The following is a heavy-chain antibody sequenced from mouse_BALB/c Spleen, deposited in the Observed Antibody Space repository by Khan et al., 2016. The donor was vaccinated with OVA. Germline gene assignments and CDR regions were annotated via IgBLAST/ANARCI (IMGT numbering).Heavy chain of an antibody. Sequence: DVQLQESGPGLVKPSQSLSLTCTVTGYSITTNYAWDWIRQFPGNKLEWMGYISYSGSTSYNPSLKSRISIPRDTSKNQFFLQLNSVTTEDTATYYCAKKNYYVYAVDYWGQGTSVTVSS. J-gene: IGHJ4*01. CDR2: ISYSGST. V-gene: IGHV3-2*02. CDR1: GYSITTNYA. D-gene: IGHD1-1*01. CDR3: AKKNYYVYAVDY.